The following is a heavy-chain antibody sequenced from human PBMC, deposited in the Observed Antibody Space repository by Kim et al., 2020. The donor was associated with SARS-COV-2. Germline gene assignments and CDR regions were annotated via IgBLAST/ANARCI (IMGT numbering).Heavy chain of an antibody. CDR3: ARENVDMTTFDY. D-gene: IGHD1-1*01. V-gene: IGHV4-34*01. CDR2: ISHDGST. Sequence: SETLSLTCAVYGESFSGYYWSWIRQPPGKGLEWIGEISHDGSTDYNPSLKSRVTISVDTSKNQFSLRLSSVTAADTAVYYCARENVDMTTFDYWGHGTLVTVSS. CDR1: GESFSGYY. J-gene: IGHJ4*01.